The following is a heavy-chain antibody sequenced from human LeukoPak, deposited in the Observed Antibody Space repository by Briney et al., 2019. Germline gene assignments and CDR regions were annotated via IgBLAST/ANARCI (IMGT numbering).Heavy chain of an antibody. Sequence: GASVKVSCKASGGTFSSYAISWVRQAPGQGLEWMGRIIPILGIANYAQKFQGRVTITTDKSTSTAYMELSSLRSEDTAVYYCARYDSPVVPAANWFDPWGQGTLVTVSS. J-gene: IGHJ5*02. CDR3: ARYDSPVVPAANWFDP. CDR2: IIPILGIA. V-gene: IGHV1-69*04. CDR1: GGTFSSYA. D-gene: IGHD2-2*01.